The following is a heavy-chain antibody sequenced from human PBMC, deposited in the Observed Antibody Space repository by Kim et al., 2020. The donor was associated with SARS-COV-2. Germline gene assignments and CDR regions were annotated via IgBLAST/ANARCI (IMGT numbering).Heavy chain of an antibody. Sequence: SETLSLTCTVSGGSISSGGYYWSWIRQHPGKGLEWIGYIYYSGSTYYNPSLKSRVTISVDTSKNQFSLKLSSVTAADTAVYYCAREGWQLDPFDYWGQGTLVTVSS. CDR3: AREGWQLDPFDY. D-gene: IGHD2-15*01. CDR1: GGSISSGGYY. V-gene: IGHV4-31*03. CDR2: IYYSGST. J-gene: IGHJ4*02.